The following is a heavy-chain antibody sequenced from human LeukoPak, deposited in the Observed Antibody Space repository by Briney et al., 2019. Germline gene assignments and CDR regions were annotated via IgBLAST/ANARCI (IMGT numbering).Heavy chain of an antibody. V-gene: IGHV1-46*01. Sequence: GASVKVSCKASGYTFTSYYMHWVRQAPGQGLEWMGIINPSGGSTSYAQKFQGRVTMTRDTSASTAYMELSSLRSDDKAVYYCAIRDGHTDHRGQGTLVTVSS. CDR1: GYTFTSYY. CDR3: AIRDGHTDH. D-gene: IGHD5-24*01. CDR2: INPSGGST. J-gene: IGHJ4*02.